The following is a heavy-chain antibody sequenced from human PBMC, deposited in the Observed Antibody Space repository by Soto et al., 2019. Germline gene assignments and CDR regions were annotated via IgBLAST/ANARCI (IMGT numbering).Heavy chain of an antibody. CDR1: GGSISSYY. J-gene: IGHJ4*02. Sequence: PSETLSLTCTVSGGSISSYYWSWIRQPPGKGLEWIGFIYYSGSTNYNPSLKSRVTISVVTSKNQFSLKLSSVTAADTAVYYCASVVGRGAYFDYWGQGTLVTVSS. CDR2: IYYSGST. V-gene: IGHV4-59*01. CDR3: ASVVGRGAYFDY. D-gene: IGHD2-2*01.